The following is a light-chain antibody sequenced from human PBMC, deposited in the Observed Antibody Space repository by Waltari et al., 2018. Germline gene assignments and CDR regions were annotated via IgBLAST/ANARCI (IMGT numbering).Light chain of an antibody. Sequence: DFQMTQSPSSLSASVGDRVTITCRASQSISTYLNCYQQKPGKAPNLLIYAASSLQSGVPSRFSGSGSGTDFTLTISSLQPEDFATYYCQQSYSPLTFGGGTKVESK. J-gene: IGKJ4*01. CDR2: AAS. CDR1: QSISTY. V-gene: IGKV1-39*01. CDR3: QQSYSPLT.